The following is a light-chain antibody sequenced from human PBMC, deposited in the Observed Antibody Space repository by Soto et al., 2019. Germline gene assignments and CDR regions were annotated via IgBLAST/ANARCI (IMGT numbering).Light chain of an antibody. J-gene: IGLJ3*02. V-gene: IGLV2-14*03. Sequence: QSALTQPASVSGSPGQSITISCTGTINDVGADKYVSWYQQHPGKVPQLMIYDVSIRPSGVSNRFSGSKSGNTASLTISGLQGEDGADYYCSSVTTSSTWVFGGGTKLTVL. CDR1: INDVGADKY. CDR2: DVS. CDR3: SSVTTSSTWV.